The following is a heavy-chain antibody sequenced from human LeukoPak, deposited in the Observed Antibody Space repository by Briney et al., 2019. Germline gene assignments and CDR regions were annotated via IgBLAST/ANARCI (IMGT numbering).Heavy chain of an antibody. CDR2: ISWNSGSI. J-gene: IGHJ1*01. Sequence: GGSLRLSCAASGFTFDDYAMHWVRHAPGKGLEWVSGISWNSGSIGYADSVKGRFTISRDNAKNSLYLQMNSLRAEDTALYYCAKAHDSSGHLLPRYFQHWGQGTLVTVSS. D-gene: IGHD3-22*01. CDR3: AKAHDSSGHLLPRYFQH. CDR1: GFTFDDYA. V-gene: IGHV3-9*01.